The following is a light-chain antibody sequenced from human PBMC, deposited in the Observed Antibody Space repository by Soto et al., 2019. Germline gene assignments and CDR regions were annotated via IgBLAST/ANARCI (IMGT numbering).Light chain of an antibody. CDR2: SLN. V-gene: IGLV1-44*01. Sequence: QSVLTQPPSASETPGQRVTISCSGSNSNIGSNGVVWYQQVPGTAPKLLIYSLNQRPSGVPDRFSGSKSGTSASLAISGLQTRDEADYYCGTLYSSLSAPNWVFGGGTKLTVL. CDR3: GTLYSSLSAPNWV. CDR1: NSNIGSNG. J-gene: IGLJ3*02.